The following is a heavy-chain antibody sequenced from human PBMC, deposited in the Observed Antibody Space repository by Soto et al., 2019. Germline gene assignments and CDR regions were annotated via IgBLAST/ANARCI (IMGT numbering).Heavy chain of an antibody. CDR1: GGSFSGYY. J-gene: IGHJ5*02. Sequence: QVQLQQWGAGLLKPSETLSLTCAVYGGSFSGYYWSWIRQPPGKGLEWIGEIKHSGSTNYNPSLKSRVTISVDTSKNQFSLKLSSVTAADTAVYYCARVGSITMVRSLDPWGQGTLVTVSS. V-gene: IGHV4-34*01. CDR3: ARVGSITMVRSLDP. D-gene: IGHD3-10*01. CDR2: IKHSGST.